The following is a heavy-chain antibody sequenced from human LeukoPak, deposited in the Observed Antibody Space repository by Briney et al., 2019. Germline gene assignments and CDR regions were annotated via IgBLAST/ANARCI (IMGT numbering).Heavy chain of an antibody. CDR3: ARHEGLDFWSGYYTAGFDY. D-gene: IGHD3-3*01. V-gene: IGHV4-4*07. J-gene: IGHJ4*02. CDR1: GGSISSYY. CDR2: IYTSGST. Sequence: SETLSLTCTVSGGSISSYYWSWIRQPAGKGLEWIGRIYTSGSTNYNPSLKSRVTMSVDTSKNQFSLKLSSVTAADTAVYYCARHEGLDFWSGYYTAGFDYWGQGTLVTVSS.